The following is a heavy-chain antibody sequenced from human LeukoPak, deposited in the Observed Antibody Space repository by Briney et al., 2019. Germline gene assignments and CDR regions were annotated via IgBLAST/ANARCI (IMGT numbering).Heavy chain of an antibody. V-gene: IGHV3-74*01. CDR1: GFRFSTYW. J-gene: IGHJ4*02. CDR2: IKSDGSVT. D-gene: IGHD2-21*01. Sequence: GGSLRLSCAASGFRFSTYWMHWVRQAPGKYLVWVSSIKSDGSVTSYADAVKGRFSLSADNAKNTQYLQMNSLRAEDTAMYYCALDINGDLFHIWGQGTPVTVSS. CDR3: ALDINGDLFHI.